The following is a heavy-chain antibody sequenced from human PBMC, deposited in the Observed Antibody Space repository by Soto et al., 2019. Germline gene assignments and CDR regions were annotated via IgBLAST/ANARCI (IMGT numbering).Heavy chain of an antibody. D-gene: IGHD3-10*01. CDR2: IYYSGST. J-gene: IGHJ3*02. Sequence: PSETLSLTCTFSGGSISSYYWSLIRQPPGKGLEWIGYIYYSGSTNYNPSLKSRVTISVDTSKNQFSLKLSSVTAADTAVYYCARRYGSAFDIWGQGTMVTVSS. V-gene: IGHV4-59*01. CDR1: GGSISSYY. CDR3: ARRYGSAFDI.